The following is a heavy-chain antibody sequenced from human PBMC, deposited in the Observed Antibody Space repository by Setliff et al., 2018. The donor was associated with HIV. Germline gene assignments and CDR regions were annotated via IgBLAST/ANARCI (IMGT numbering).Heavy chain of an antibody. CDR2: IYTSGSS. CDR3: ARVGASGVPSTMDYYYYMDV. Sequence: PSETLSLTCTVTGGSISSDSYYWSWIRQPAGKGLEWIGRIYTSGSSNYNPSLKSRVTISVDTSKNQFSLKLSSVTAADTAVYYCARVGASGVPSTMDYYYYMDVWGKGTTVTVSS. CDR1: GGSISSDSYY. V-gene: IGHV4-61*02. D-gene: IGHD3-10*01. J-gene: IGHJ6*03.